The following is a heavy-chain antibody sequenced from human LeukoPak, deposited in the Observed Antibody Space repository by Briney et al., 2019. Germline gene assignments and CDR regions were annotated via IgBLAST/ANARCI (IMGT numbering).Heavy chain of an antibody. CDR3: ARAGILSGADFDC. Sequence: SETLSLTCTVSGGSITNNYYYWGWVRQPPGRGLEWIANIYYTGSAYYNPSLKSRVTISEDTSRNQFSLKLTSLTAADTAIYYCARAGILSGADFDCWGQGTLVIVTS. V-gene: IGHV4-39*07. J-gene: IGHJ4*02. D-gene: IGHD3-9*01. CDR1: GGSITNNYYY. CDR2: IYYTGSA.